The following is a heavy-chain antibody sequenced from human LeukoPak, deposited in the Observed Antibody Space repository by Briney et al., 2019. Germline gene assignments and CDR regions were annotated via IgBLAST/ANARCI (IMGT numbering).Heavy chain of an antibody. V-gene: IGHV4-31*03. J-gene: IGHJ4*02. CDR3: ARVGSYYGSGTFDY. D-gene: IGHD3-10*01. Sequence: PSQTLSLTCTVSGGSISSGGYYWSWIRQHPGKGLEWIGYIYYSGSTYYNPSLKSRVTISVDTSKSQFSLKLSSVTAADTAVYYRARVGSYYGSGTFDYWGQGTLVTLSS. CDR1: GGSISSGGYY. CDR2: IYYSGST.